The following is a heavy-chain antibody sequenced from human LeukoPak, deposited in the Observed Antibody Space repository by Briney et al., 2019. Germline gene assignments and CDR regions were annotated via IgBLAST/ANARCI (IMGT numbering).Heavy chain of an antibody. D-gene: IGHD3-3*01. Sequence: GGSLRLSCAASGFIFTNYFMSWVRQAPGKGLEWVASIKHDGSEEYYVDSVRGRFTISRDNAMNSLYLQMSSLRAEDTAVYYCATDRGWRTSGYYLYYFEYWGQGTLVTYSS. J-gene: IGHJ4*02. V-gene: IGHV3-7*01. CDR1: GFIFTNYF. CDR2: IKHDGSEE. CDR3: ATDRGWRTSGYYLYYFEY.